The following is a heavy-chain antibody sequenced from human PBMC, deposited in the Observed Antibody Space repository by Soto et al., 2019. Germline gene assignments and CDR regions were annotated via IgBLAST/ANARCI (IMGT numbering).Heavy chain of an antibody. CDR2: IYYSGST. V-gene: IGHV4-30-4*01. D-gene: IGHD4-17*01. Sequence: SETLSLTCTVSGGSISSGDYYWSWIRQPPGKGLEWIGYIYYSGSTYYNPSLKSRVTISVDTSKNQFSLKLSSVTAADTAVFYFARAIATVTTWTENYYFDYWGQGTLVTVSS. J-gene: IGHJ4*02. CDR3: ARAIATVTTWTENYYFDY. CDR1: GGSISSGDYY.